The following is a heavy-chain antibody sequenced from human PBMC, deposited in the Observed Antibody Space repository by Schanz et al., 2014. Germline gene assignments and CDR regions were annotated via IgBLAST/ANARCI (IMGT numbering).Heavy chain of an antibody. CDR2: ISAYNGNT. CDR1: GYTFTSHG. D-gene: IGHD3-10*01. CDR3: ARGRGFYDY. J-gene: IGHJ4*02. Sequence: VQLEQSGAEVKKPGASVKVSCKASGYTFTSHGINWVRQAPGQGLEWMGWISAYNGNTNYAQKLQGRVTMTTDTSTNTAYMELSSLTSEDTAVHYCARGRGFYDYWGQGTLVTVSS. V-gene: IGHV1-18*01.